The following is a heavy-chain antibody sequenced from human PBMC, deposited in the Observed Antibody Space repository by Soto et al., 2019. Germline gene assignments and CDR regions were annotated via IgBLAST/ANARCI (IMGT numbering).Heavy chain of an antibody. D-gene: IGHD1-26*01. CDR3: ARSFSDSYYDLDF. Sequence: QSGGSLRLSCAVSGFTFDDYAMHWVRQAPGKGLEWVSGISWNSASMDYADSVKDRFSISRDNAENSLYLQMNILKIEDTAFYYCARSFSDSYYDLDFWGQGTLVTVSS. V-gene: IGHV3-9*01. J-gene: IGHJ4*02. CDR1: GFTFDDYA. CDR2: ISWNSASM.